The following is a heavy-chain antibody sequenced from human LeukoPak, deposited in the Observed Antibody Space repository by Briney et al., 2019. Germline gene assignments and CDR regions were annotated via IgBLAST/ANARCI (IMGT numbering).Heavy chain of an antibody. CDR2: IRYDGSNK. J-gene: IGHJ6*03. CDR3: AKDLFYYYGSGSYSPMDV. V-gene: IGHV3-30*02. D-gene: IGHD3-10*01. CDR1: GFTFSSYG. Sequence: PGGSLRLSCAASGFTFSSYGMHWVRQAPGKGLEWVAFIRYDGSNKYYADSVKGRFTISRDNSKNTLYLQMNSLRAEDTAVYYCAKDLFYYYGSGSYSPMDVWGKGTTVTISS.